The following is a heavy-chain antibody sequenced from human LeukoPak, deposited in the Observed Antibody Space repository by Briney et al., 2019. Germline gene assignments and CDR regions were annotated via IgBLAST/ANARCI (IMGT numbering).Heavy chain of an antibody. D-gene: IGHD6-13*01. V-gene: IGHV3-7*01. CDR2: IKQDGSEK. CDR3: ARDSAGNDY. J-gene: IGHJ4*02. Sequence: GGSLRLSCAASGFTFSTYWMSWVRQAPGKGLEWVANIKQDGSEKYYVDSVKGRFTISKDNAKNSLYLQMNSLRAEDTAMYYCARDSAGNDYWGQGTLVTVSS. CDR1: GFTFSTYW.